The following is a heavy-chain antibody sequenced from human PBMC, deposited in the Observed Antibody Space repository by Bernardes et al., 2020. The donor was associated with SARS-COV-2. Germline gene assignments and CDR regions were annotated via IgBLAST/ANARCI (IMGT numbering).Heavy chain of an antibody. CDR3: ARGSAAVVTHFMLLFANWYFDL. J-gene: IGHJ2*01. D-gene: IGHD2-21*02. CDR2: INHGGST. V-gene: IGHV4-34*01. CDR1: GGSFSSYY. Sequence: SEPLSLTCAVYGGSFSSYYWSWIRQPPGKGLEWIGEINHGGSTNYNPSLKSRVALSLDTSKNQFSLKLSSVTAADTAVYYCARGSAAVVTHFMLLFANWYFDLWGRGALVTVSS.